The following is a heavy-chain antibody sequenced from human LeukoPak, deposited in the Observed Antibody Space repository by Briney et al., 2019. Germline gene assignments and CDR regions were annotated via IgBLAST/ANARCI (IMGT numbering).Heavy chain of an antibody. CDR2: INPSGGST. V-gene: IGHV1-46*01. Sequence: ASLKVSCKASGDTFTSYYMHWVRHAPGQGLEWMGIINPSGGSTSYAQKFQGRVTMTRDTSTSTVYMELSSLRSEDTAVYYCARDRATVTSYYGMDVWGQGTTVTVSS. D-gene: IGHD5-24*01. CDR3: ARDRATVTSYYGMDV. CDR1: GDTFTSYY. J-gene: IGHJ6*02.